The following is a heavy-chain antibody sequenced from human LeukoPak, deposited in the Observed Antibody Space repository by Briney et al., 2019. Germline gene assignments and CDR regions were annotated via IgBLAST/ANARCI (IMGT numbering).Heavy chain of an antibody. D-gene: IGHD1-20*01. Sequence: GGSLRLSCAASGFTFSSYGMHWVRQAPGKGLEWVALIWYDGSSKHYADSVRGRFTISRDNSKNTLYLQMNSLRAEDTAVYYCAKAASGNWNDVSDYWGQGTLVTVSS. CDR1: GFTFSSYG. J-gene: IGHJ4*02. CDR2: IWYDGSSK. CDR3: AKAASGNWNDVSDY. V-gene: IGHV3-33*06.